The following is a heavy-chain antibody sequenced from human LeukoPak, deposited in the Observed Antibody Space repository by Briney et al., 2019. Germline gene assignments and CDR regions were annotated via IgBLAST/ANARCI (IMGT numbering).Heavy chain of an antibody. CDR1: AGSIGDYY. V-gene: IGHV4-4*09. Sequence: SETLSLTCTVSAGSIGDYYWTWIRQPPGKGLEWIGHIYTSGGTSYSPSLKSRVTISVDTSKNQISLKLSSVTAADTAVYYCAGLLWAGYMDVWGKGTTVTVSS. CDR2: IYTSGGT. CDR3: AGLLWAGYMDV. J-gene: IGHJ6*03. D-gene: IGHD3-10*01.